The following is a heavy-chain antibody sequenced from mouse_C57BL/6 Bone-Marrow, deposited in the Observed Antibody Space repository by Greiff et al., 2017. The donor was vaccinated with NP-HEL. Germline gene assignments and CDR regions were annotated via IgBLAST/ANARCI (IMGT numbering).Heavy chain of an antibody. J-gene: IGHJ3*01. V-gene: IGHV5-17*01. CDR1: GFTFSDYG. CDR2: ISSGSSTI. Sequence: EVQLVESGGGLVKPGGSLKLSYAASGFTFSDYGMHWVRQAPEKGLEWVAYISSGSSTIYYADTVKGRFTISRDNAKNTLFLQMTSLRSEDTAMYYCARGGYGSWFAYWGQGTLVTVSA. D-gene: IGHD1-1*01. CDR3: ARGGYGSWFAY.